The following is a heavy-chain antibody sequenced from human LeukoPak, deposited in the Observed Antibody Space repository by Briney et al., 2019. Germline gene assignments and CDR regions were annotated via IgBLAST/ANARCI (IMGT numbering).Heavy chain of an antibody. D-gene: IGHD5-24*01. V-gene: IGHV4-4*09. CDR3: ARGSDGYNSLDFDY. Sequence: SETLSLTCTVPGGSISSYYWSWIRQPPGKGLEWIGYIYTSGSTNYNPSLKSRVTISVDTSKNQFSLKLSSVTAVDTAVYYCARGSDGYNSLDFDYWGQGTLVTVSS. J-gene: IGHJ4*02. CDR2: IYTSGST. CDR1: GGSISSYY.